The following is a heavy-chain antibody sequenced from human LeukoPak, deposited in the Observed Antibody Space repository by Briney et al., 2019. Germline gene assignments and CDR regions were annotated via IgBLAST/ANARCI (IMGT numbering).Heavy chain of an antibody. CDR1: GFTLSGYE. Sequence: GGSLRLSCAASGFTLSGYEMNWVRQAPGKGLEWVSYISSSGSTTYYADSMKGRFTISRDSAKNSLYLQMNSLRAEDTAVYYCARSPAGANYYLDVWGKGTTVTISS. D-gene: IGHD1-14*01. V-gene: IGHV3-48*03. CDR2: ISSSGSTT. J-gene: IGHJ6*03. CDR3: ARSPAGANYYLDV.